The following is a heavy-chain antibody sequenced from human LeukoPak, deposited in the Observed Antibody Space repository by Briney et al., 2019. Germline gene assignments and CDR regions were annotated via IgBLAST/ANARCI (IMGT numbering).Heavy chain of an antibody. Sequence: GGSLRLSCAASGFTFSSYWMHWVRQAPGKGLVWVSHIISDGSSTSYADSVKGRFTISRDNSKNTLYLQMNSLRAEDTAVYYCAKDRTSTLFYYYGMDVWGQGTTVTVSS. D-gene: IGHD3-10*01. CDR1: GFTFSSYW. CDR2: IISDGSST. J-gene: IGHJ6*02. V-gene: IGHV3-74*01. CDR3: AKDRTSTLFYYYGMDV.